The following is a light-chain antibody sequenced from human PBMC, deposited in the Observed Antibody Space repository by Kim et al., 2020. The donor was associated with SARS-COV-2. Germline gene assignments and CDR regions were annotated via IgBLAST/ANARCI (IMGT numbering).Light chain of an antibody. CDR3: MQALKSPIT. CDR2: LVS. CDR1: QSLLHSNGNTY. J-gene: IGKJ4*01. V-gene: IGKV2-28*01. Sequence: DIVMTQSPLSLPVTPGEPASISCRSSQSLLHSNGNTYLDWYVQKPGQSPQLLMYLVSVRASGVPDRISGSGSGTTFTLKISRVEAEDVGVYYCMQALKSPITFGGGTKVDIK.